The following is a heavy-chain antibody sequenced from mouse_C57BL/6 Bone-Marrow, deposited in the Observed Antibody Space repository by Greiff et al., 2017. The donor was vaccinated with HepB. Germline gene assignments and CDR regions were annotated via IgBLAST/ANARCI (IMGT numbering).Heavy chain of an antibody. Sequence: VKLQESGPGLVKPSQSLFLTCSITGFPITSGYYWIWIRQSPGKPLEWMGYITHSGETFYNPSLQSPISITRETSKNQFFLQLNSVTTEDTAMYYCAGDNWGFAYWGQGTLVTVSA. CDR2: ITHSGET. CDR3: AGDNWGFAY. J-gene: IGHJ3*01. V-gene: IGHV12-3*01. D-gene: IGHD4-1*01. CDR1: GFPITSGYY.